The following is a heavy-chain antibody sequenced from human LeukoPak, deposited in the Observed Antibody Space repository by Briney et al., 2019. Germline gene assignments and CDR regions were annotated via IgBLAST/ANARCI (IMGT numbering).Heavy chain of an antibody. V-gene: IGHV4-59*01. J-gene: IGHJ4*02. CDR1: GDSIDDSY. CDR2: ISYSGST. CDR3: ATMTTVTMYSYYFDS. D-gene: IGHD4-11*01. Sequence: SETLSLTCTVSGDSIDDSYWSWTRQSPGKGLEWIGYISYSGSTNYNPSLKSRVTISFDTSKNQFSLRLTSVTAADTAVYSCATMTTVTMYSYYFDSWGQGTLVTVSS.